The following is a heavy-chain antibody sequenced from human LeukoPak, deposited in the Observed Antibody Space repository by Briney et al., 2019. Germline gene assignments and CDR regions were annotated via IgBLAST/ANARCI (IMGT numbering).Heavy chain of an antibody. CDR2: IHHSGGI. CDR1: GDSISSDIW. V-gene: IGHV4-4*02. J-gene: IGHJ4*02. Sequence: SETLSLTCAVSGDSISSDIWWNWVRQPPGKGLEWIGEIHHSGGINYNPSLKSRVTTSVDTSKNQFSLKLSSVTAADTAVYYCARIEVYGGYFDYWGQGTLVTVSS. CDR3: ARIEVYGGYFDY. D-gene: IGHD4-23*01.